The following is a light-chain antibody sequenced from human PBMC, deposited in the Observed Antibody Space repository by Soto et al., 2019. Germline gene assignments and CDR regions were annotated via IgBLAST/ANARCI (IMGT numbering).Light chain of an antibody. V-gene: IGKV3-15*01. CDR2: GAS. CDR1: QTITSN. Sequence: EIVMTQSPATLSVSTGERATLSCRASQTITSNSAWYQQKPGQAPRLLIYGASTRATGVPGRFSGSGSGTEFTLTISSLQSEDFAVYYCQQYNYWPPATFGQGTKVEIK. J-gene: IGKJ1*01. CDR3: QQYNYWPPAT.